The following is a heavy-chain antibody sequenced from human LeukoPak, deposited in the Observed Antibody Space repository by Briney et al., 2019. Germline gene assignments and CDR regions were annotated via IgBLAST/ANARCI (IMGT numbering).Heavy chain of an antibody. CDR3: ARVQSGYCTGGSCYGYYYGMDV. V-gene: IGHV4-34*01. CDR1: GGSFSGYY. CDR2: INDSGST. D-gene: IGHD2-15*01. J-gene: IGHJ6*04. Sequence: PSETLSLTCAVYGGSFSGYYWSWIRQSPGKGLEWIGEINDSGSTDYNPSLTSRVTISEDTSKNQFSLKLSSVTAADTAVYYCARVQSGYCTGGSCYGYYYGMDVWGKGTTVTVSS.